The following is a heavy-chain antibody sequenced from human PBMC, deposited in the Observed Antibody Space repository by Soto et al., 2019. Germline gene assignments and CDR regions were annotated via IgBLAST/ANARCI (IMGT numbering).Heavy chain of an antibody. CDR1: GGSISSGGYY. CDR2: IYYSGST. J-gene: IGHJ4*02. D-gene: IGHD2-15*01. Sequence: PSETLSLTCTVSGGSISSGGYYWSWIRQHPGKGLEWIGYIYYSGSTYYNPSLKSRVTISVDTSKNQFSLKLSSVTAADTAVYYCARGYCSGGSCYYFYFDDWGQGTLVTVSS. V-gene: IGHV4-31*03. CDR3: ARGYCSGGSCYYFYFDD.